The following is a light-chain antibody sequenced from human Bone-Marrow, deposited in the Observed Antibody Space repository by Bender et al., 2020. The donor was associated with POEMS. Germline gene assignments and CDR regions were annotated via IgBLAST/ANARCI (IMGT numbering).Light chain of an antibody. CDR1: SNNVGNEG. Sequence: QAGLTQPRSVSTALRQTATLTCTGNSNNVGNEGAAWLQQHQGHPPKLLSFMNNSRPSGISARFSASRSGNTASLTISGLQADDEADYYCSAWDSTLTAHVFGGGTRLTVL. J-gene: IGLJ2*01. CDR2: MNN. CDR3: SAWDSTLTAHV. V-gene: IGLV10-54*04.